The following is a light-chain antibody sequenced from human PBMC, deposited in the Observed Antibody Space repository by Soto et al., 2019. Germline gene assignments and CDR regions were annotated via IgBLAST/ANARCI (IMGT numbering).Light chain of an antibody. Sequence: DIQMTQSPSTLSASIGDRVTITCRTSQSVDSWLAWYQQKPGKAPKLLIYKASSLQTGVPSRFSGSGSGTEFTLTISSLQPDDVSTYYCQHYNDYSRMFGQGTKVEIK. V-gene: IGKV1-5*03. CDR1: QSVDSW. CDR3: QHYNDYSRM. CDR2: KAS. J-gene: IGKJ1*01.